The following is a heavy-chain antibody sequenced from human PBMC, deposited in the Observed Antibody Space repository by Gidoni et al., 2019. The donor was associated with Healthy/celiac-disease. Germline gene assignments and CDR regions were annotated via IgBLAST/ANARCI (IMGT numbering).Heavy chain of an antibody. CDR1: GFTVSSNY. V-gene: IGHV3-53*01. D-gene: IGHD3-16*02. CDR3: ARARDYVWGSYLN. CDR2: IYSGGST. J-gene: IGHJ4*02. Sequence: DVQLVESGGGLIQPGGSLRLSCSASGFTVSSNYMSWVRQAPGKGLEWVSVIYSGGSTYYADSVKGRFTISRDNSKNTLYLQMNSLRAEDTAVYYCARARDYVWGSYLNWGQGTLVTVSS.